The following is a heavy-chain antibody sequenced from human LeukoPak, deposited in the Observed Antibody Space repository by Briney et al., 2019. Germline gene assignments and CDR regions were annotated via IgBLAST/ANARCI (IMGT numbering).Heavy chain of an antibody. J-gene: IGHJ4*02. Sequence: GGSLRLSCAASGFTFSSYAMSWVRQAPGKGLEWVSAISGSGGSTYYADSVKGRFTISRDNSKNTLYLQMNSLRAEDTAVYYCAKDRTSYYDSSGYYCIVYYFDYWGQGTLVTVSS. CDR1: GFTFSSYA. CDR3: AKDRTSYYDSSGYYCIVYYFDY. V-gene: IGHV3-23*01. D-gene: IGHD3-22*01. CDR2: ISGSGGST.